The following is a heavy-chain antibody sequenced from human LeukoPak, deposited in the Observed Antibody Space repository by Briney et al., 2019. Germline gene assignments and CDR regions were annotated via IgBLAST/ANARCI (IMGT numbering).Heavy chain of an antibody. V-gene: IGHV4-4*09. CDR2: ISPSGST. CDR1: VVSIGSVY. CDR3: ARYGPSPTHFDY. Sequence: SETLSLTFTVSVVSIGSVYSSWIRQPPGKGLEWIAYISPSGSTKYNPSLTGRVTITSDTSQRQLPLKLSSVTAADTAMYYCARYGPSPTHFDYMGQGALVTVSS. D-gene: IGHD4-17*01. J-gene: IGHJ4*02.